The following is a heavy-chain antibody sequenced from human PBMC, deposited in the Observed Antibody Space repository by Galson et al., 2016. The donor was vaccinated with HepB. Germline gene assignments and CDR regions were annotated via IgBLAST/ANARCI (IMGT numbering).Heavy chain of an antibody. Sequence: SLRLSCAASGFTFRSSGMHWVRQAPGKGLEWVALVSHDGTNTYYIDSVKGRFTISRDNSKNTLYLQMNSLRAEDTAVYYCARARGYSGYDLGYWGQGTLVTVSS. J-gene: IGHJ4*02. D-gene: IGHD5-12*01. V-gene: IGHV3-30*03. CDR3: ARARGYSGYDLGY. CDR1: GFTFRSSG. CDR2: VSHDGTNT.